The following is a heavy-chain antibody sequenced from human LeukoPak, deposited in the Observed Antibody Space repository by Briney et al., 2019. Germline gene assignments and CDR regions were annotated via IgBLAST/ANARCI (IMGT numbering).Heavy chain of an antibody. CDR2: ISGSATGYMT. CDR3: ARSGSREQAQTGTTSIYFDY. V-gene: IGHV3-23*01. J-gene: IGHJ4*02. Sequence: PGGSLRLSCAASGFTFNTYGMSWVRHSPGKGLEWVSAISGSATGYMTNYADSVKGRFTISRDNSKNTLYLQMNSLRAEDTAVYYCARSGSREQAQTGTTSIYFDYWGQGTLVTVSS. D-gene: IGHD1-7*01. CDR1: GFTFNTYG.